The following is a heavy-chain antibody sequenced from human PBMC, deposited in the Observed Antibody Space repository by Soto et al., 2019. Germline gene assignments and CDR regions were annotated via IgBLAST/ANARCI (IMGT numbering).Heavy chain of an antibody. V-gene: IGHV1-69*01. Sequence: QVPLVQSGAEVKKPGSSVKVSCKASGGTFSSYAISWVRQAPGQGLEWMGGIIPIFGTANYAQKFQGRVTITADESTSTAYMELSSLRSEDTAVYYCARDQGRYYYGSGSTPEFDYWGQGTLVTVSS. D-gene: IGHD3-10*01. CDR3: ARDQGRYYYGSGSTPEFDY. CDR1: GGTFSSYA. J-gene: IGHJ4*02. CDR2: IIPIFGTA.